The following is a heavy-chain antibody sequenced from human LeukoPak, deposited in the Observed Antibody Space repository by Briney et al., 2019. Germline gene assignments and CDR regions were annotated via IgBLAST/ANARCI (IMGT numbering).Heavy chain of an antibody. D-gene: IGHD6-6*01. J-gene: IGHJ3*02. V-gene: IGHV3-21*04. CDR2: ISSSSSYI. CDR1: GFTFSSYS. Sequence: GGSLRLSCAASGFTFSSYSMNWVRQAPGKGLEWVSSISSSSSYIYYADSVKGRFTISRDNAKNSLYLQMNSLRVEDTAVYFCAREAPGIAARTGAFDIWGQGTMVTVSS. CDR3: AREAPGIAARTGAFDI.